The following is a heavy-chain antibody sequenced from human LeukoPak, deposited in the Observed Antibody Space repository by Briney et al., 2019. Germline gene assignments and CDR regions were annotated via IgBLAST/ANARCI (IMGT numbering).Heavy chain of an antibody. V-gene: IGHV3-66*01. CDR2: IYNTGST. CDR1: GFTVSSNY. CDR3: ARDEDYYGSGSYPHKAFDI. Sequence: GGSLRLSCAASGFTVSSNYMSWVRQAPGKGLEWVSVIYNTGSTYYADSVKGRFTISRDNSKNTLYLQMNSLRAEDTAVYYCARDEDYYGSGSYPHKAFDIWGQKTMVTVSS. J-gene: IGHJ3*02. D-gene: IGHD3-10*01.